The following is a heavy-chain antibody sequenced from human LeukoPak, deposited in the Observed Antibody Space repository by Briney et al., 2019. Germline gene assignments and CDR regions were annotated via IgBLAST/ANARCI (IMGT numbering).Heavy chain of an antibody. Sequence: PGGSLRLSCAASGFTFDDYAMHWVRQAPGKGLEWVSGISWNSGSIGYADSVKGRFTVFRDNGKSSLYLQMNSLRAEDTAVYYCARDREGMARAPYAFGIWGQGTMVTVSS. CDR1: GFTFDDYA. D-gene: IGHD3-10*01. CDR2: ISWNSGSI. CDR3: ARDREGMARAPYAFGI. J-gene: IGHJ3*02. V-gene: IGHV3-9*01.